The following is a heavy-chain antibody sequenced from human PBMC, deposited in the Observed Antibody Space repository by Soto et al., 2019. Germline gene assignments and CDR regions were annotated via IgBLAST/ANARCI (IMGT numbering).Heavy chain of an antibody. D-gene: IGHD2-2*01. J-gene: IGHJ6*03. CDR3: ARDYVIPAPMYYYYYMDV. Sequence: GGSLRLSCVASEFTFSTFTMNWVRQAPGKGLEWVSSISSASDFIYYADSVKGRFTISRDNAKNSLYLQMDSLRAEDTAVYHCARDYVIPAPMYYYYYMDVGGKGTTVTVSS. CDR2: ISSASDFI. CDR1: EFTFSTFT. V-gene: IGHV3-21*01.